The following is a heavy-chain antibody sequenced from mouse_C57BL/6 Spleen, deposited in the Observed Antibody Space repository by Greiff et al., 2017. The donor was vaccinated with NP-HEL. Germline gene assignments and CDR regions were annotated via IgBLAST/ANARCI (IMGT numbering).Heavy chain of an antibody. Sequence: EVKLVESGEGLVKPGGSLKLSCAASGFTFSSYAMSWVRQTPEKRLEWVAYISSGGDYIYYAATVKGRFTISRDNARNTLYLQMSSLKSKDTAMYYCTRDPTYYSKDAMDYWGQGTSVTVSS. CDR2: ISSGGDYI. CDR1: GFTFSSYA. CDR3: TRDPTYYSKDAMDY. J-gene: IGHJ4*01. V-gene: IGHV5-9-1*02. D-gene: IGHD2-5*01.